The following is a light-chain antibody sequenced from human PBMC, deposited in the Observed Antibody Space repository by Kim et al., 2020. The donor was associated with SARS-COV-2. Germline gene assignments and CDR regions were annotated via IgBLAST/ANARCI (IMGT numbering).Light chain of an antibody. CDR3: QQASNFPRT. V-gene: IGKV1-12*01. J-gene: IGKJ1*01. CDR1: QDIRNSW. CDR2: NAL. Sequence: SVGDRVTITCRASQDIRNSWLAWYQQKTGKAPRLLIYNALTLQTGVPSRFSGSGSATEFTLTISGLQPEDFATYYCQQASNFPRTFGQRTKVDIK.